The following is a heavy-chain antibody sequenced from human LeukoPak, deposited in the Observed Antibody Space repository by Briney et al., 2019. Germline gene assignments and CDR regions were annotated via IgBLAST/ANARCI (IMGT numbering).Heavy chain of an antibody. D-gene: IGHD3-3*01. CDR1: GFTFGDYA. Sequence: GGSLRLSCTASGFTFGDYAMSWVRQAPGKGLEWVGFIRSKAYGGTTEYAASVKGRFTISRDDSKSIAYLQMNSLKTEDTAVYYCTRDQIIRVYDFWSGYYTGTPLYYYYMDVWGKGTTVTVSS. V-gene: IGHV3-49*04. J-gene: IGHJ6*03. CDR2: IRSKAYGGTT. CDR3: TRDQIIRVYDFWSGYYTGTPLYYYYMDV.